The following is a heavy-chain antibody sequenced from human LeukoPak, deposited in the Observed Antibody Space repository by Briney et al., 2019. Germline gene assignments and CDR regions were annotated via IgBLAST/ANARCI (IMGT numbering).Heavy chain of an antibody. CDR3: ATTAYYYYVDV. J-gene: IGHJ6*03. Sequence: SQTLSLTCSVSGGSISSGSYYWTWIRQPAGKGPEWIGRIYTSVSTNYNPSLQSRVTISLDTSRNQFSLKLRSVTAADTAVYYCATTAYYYYVDVWGKGTTVTVSS. D-gene: IGHD1-26*01. V-gene: IGHV4-61*02. CDR1: GGSISSGSYY. CDR2: IYTSVST.